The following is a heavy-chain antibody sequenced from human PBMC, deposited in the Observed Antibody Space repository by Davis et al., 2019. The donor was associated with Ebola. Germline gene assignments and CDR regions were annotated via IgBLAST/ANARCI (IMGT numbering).Heavy chain of an antibody. V-gene: IGHV1-3*01. Sequence: ASVKVSCKASGYTFNNYAIHWVRQAPGQRLEWMGWVNGANANIKYSQKFQGRITITRDTSASTAYMELNSLRSGDTAVYYCARGQVVWPRFDPWGQGTLVTVSS. CDR1: GYTFNNYA. CDR3: ARGQVVWPRFDP. D-gene: IGHD2-15*01. J-gene: IGHJ5*02. CDR2: VNGANANI.